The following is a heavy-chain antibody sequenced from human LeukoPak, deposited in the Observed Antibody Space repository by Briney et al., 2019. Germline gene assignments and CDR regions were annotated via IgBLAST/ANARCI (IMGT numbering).Heavy chain of an antibody. CDR3: VRDMVRGVIRGYYYGMDV. Sequence: GGSLRLSCAASGFTFSSYAMYWVRQAPGKGLEWVAVISYDGSNKYYADSVKGRFTISRDNSKNTLYLQMNSLRAEDTAVYYCVRDMVRGVIRGYYYGMDVWGQGTTVTVSS. CDR2: ISYDGSNK. V-gene: IGHV3-30-3*01. D-gene: IGHD3-10*01. CDR1: GFTFSSYA. J-gene: IGHJ6*02.